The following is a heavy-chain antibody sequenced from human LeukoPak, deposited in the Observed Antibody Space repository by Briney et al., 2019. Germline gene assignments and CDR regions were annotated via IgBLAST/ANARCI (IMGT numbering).Heavy chain of an antibody. J-gene: IGHJ4*02. CDR2: ISGSGGST. D-gene: IGHD2-2*01. Sequence: GGSLRLSCAASGFIFSSYGMHWVRQAPGKGLEWVSTISGSGGSTYYADSVKGRFTISRDNSKNTLYLQMNGLRAEDTAVYYCAKVMPLYQLQWGLYDYWGQGTLVTVSS. CDR1: GFIFSSYG. CDR3: AKVMPLYQLQWGLYDY. V-gene: IGHV3-23*01.